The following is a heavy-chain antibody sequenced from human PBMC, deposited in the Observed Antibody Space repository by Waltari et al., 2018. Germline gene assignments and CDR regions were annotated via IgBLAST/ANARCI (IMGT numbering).Heavy chain of an antibody. J-gene: IGHJ5*02. CDR1: GFTFSRYA. V-gene: IGHV3-23*01. CDR2: ISGSGGST. CDR3: AKIAVAGNWFDP. D-gene: IGHD6-19*01. Sequence: EVQLLESGGGLVQPGGSLRLSCAASGFTFSRYAIIGVRQAPGKGPEWVSAISGSGGSTYYADSVKGRFTISRDNSKNTLYLQMNSLRAEDTAVYYCAKIAVAGNWFDPWGQGTLVTVSS.